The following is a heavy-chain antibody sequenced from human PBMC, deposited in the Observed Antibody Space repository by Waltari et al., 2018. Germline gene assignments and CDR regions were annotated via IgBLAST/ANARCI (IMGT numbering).Heavy chain of an antibody. J-gene: IGHJ4*02. CDR3: ARTMTCGGDCYSDYFDY. V-gene: IGHV4-61*09. CDR1: GGSISSGSYY. CDR2: IYTSGST. D-gene: IGHD2-21*01. Sequence: QVQLQESGPGLVKPSQTLSLTCTVSGGSISSGSYYWSWIRQPAGKGLEWIGYIYTSGSTNYTPSLKSRVTISVDTSKNPFSLKLSSVTAADTAGYYCARTMTCGGDCYSDYFDYWGQGTLVTVSS.